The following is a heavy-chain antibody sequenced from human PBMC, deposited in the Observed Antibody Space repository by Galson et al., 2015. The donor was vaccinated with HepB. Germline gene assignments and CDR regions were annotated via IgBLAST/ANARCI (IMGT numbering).Heavy chain of an antibody. V-gene: IGHV1-69*08. CDR1: GGSFSSHS. J-gene: IGHJ6*02. CDR2: NTPI. D-gene: IGHD2-21*01. Sequence: SVKVSCKVHGGSFSSHSISWVRLGPGQGLDWLGRNTPIHNGQTFPGRTMINTEPYMSTDFMELRDLTTEDTGVYYCARDHTYGQDYFYGMDVWGQGTTVIVS. CDR3: ARDHTYGQDYFYGMDV.